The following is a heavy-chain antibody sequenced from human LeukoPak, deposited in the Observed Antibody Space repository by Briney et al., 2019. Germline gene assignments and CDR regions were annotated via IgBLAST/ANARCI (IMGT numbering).Heavy chain of an antibody. Sequence: ASVKVSCKASGYTFTSYDINWVRRATGQGLEWMGWMNPNSGNTGYAQKFQGRVTMTRNTSISTAYMELSSLRSEGTAVYYCARIMGATTSDYWGQGTLVTVSS. CDR2: MNPNSGNT. D-gene: IGHD1-26*01. V-gene: IGHV1-8*01. J-gene: IGHJ4*02. CDR3: ARIMGATTSDY. CDR1: GYTFTSYD.